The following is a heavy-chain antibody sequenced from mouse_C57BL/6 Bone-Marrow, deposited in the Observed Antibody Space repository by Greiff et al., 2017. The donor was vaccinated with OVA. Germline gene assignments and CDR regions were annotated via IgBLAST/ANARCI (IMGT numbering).Heavy chain of an antibody. CDR2: IHPNSGGT. CDR3: ARPSYYSNYHYAMDY. CDR1: GYTFTSYW. D-gene: IGHD2-5*01. V-gene: IGHV1-64*01. Sequence: QVQLQQSGAELVKPGASVKLSCKASGYTFTSYWMHWVKQRPGQGLEWIGMIHPNSGGTNYNEKFKSKATLTVDKSSSTAYMQLSSLTSEDSAVYYCARPSYYSNYHYAMDYWGQGTSVTVSS. J-gene: IGHJ4*01.